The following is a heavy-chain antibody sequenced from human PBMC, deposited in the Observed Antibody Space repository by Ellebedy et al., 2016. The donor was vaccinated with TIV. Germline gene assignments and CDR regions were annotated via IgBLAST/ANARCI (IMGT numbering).Heavy chain of an antibody. CDR3: AKTGYGDPY. V-gene: IGHV4-59*01. Sequence: SETLSLTCTVSGGSITSDYWSWIRQPPGKGLEWIGCIYYTGSTNYNPSLKTRVTISLDTSKNQFSLKLTSVTAADTAVYYCAKTGYGDPYWGQGTLITVSS. CDR2: IYYTGST. CDR1: GGSITSDY. J-gene: IGHJ4*02. D-gene: IGHD4-17*01.